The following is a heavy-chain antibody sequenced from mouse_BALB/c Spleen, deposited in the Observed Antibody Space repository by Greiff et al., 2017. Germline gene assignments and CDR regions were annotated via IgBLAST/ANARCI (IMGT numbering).Heavy chain of an antibody. V-gene: IGHV1S81*02. J-gene: IGHJ4*01. D-gene: IGHD3-1*01. Sequence: VQLQQPGAELVKPGASVKLSCKASGYTFTSYWMHWVKQRPGQGLEWIGEINPSNGRTNYNEKFKSKATLTVDKSSSTAYMQLSSLTSEDSAVYYCARGAKAMDYWGQGTTLTVSS. CDR3: ARGAKAMDY. CDR2: INPSNGRT. CDR1: GYTFTSYW.